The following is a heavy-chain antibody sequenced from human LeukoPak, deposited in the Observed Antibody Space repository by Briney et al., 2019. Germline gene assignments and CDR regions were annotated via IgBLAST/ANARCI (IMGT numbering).Heavy chain of an antibody. CDR2: INHSGST. J-gene: IGHJ3*02. Sequence: SETLSLTCAVYGGSFSGYYWSWIRQPPGKGLEWIGEINHSGSTNYNPSPKSRVTISVDTSKNQFSLKLSSVTAADTAVYYCTGYCTNGVCYTSAFDIWGQGTMVTVSS. CDR1: GGSFSGYY. V-gene: IGHV4-34*01. CDR3: TGYCTNGVCYTSAFDI. D-gene: IGHD2-8*01.